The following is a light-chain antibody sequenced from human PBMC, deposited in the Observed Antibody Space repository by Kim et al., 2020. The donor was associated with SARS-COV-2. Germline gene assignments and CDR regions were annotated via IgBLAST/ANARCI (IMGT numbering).Light chain of an antibody. CDR2: AAS. CDR3: QQGYSAPLT. J-gene: IGKJ4*01. Sequence: DIQMTQSPSSVAASVGDSVTITCRASQHISTWLGWYQQKPGKSPELLISAASSLKSGVPSRVSGSGSGTVFTLIISSLQAEDFATYYCQQGYSAPLTFGGGTKVDIK. V-gene: IGKV1-12*01. CDR1: QHISTW.